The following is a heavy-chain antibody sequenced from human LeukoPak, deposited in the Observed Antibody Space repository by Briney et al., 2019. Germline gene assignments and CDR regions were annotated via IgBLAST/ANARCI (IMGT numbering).Heavy chain of an antibody. CDR2: IYYSGST. CDR1: GGSISSSSYY. CDR3: ARHAYSSGWYKLGPNDAFDI. D-gene: IGHD6-19*01. V-gene: IGHV4-39*01. Sequence: SETLSLTCTVSGGSISSSSYYWGWIRQPPGKGLEWIGSIYYSGSTYYNPSLKSRVTISVDTSKNQFSLKLSSVTAADTAVYYCARHAYSSGWYKLGPNDAFDIWGQGTMVTASS. J-gene: IGHJ3*02.